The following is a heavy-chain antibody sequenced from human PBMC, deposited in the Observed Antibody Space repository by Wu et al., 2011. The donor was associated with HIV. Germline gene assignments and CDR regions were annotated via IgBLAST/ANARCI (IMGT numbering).Heavy chain of an antibody. J-gene: IGHJ6*03. CDR3: ATSDCSSTKCYNVIRNYYSMDV. D-gene: IGHD2-2*02. V-gene: IGHV1-69*05. CDR1: GGTFSSYA. CDR2: IIPMFGAA. Sequence: QVQLVQSGAEVKKPGSSVKVSCKASGGTFSSYAISWVRQAPGQGLEWMGGIIPMFGAANYAQKFQGRVTITTDESTSTAYMELSSLRFEDTAVYYCATSDCSSTKCYNVIRNYYSMDVWGKGTTVTVSS.